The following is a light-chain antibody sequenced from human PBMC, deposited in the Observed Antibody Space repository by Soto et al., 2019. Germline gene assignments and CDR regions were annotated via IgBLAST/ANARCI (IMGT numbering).Light chain of an antibody. J-gene: IGKJ1*01. CDR3: QQRYSTPWT. Sequence: EIVLTQSPGTLSLSPGERATLSCRASRSVSSSYLAWYPQKPGQAPRFLIYDASNRATGSPSRFSGSRSGTDFTLTISSLQPEDFATDYCQQRYSTPWTFGRGTKVDI. V-gene: IGKV3-20*01. CDR1: RSVSSSY. CDR2: DAS.